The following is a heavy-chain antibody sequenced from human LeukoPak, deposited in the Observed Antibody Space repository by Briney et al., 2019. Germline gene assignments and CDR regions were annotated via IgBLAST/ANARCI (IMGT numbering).Heavy chain of an antibody. CDR1: GFTFSDYY. CDR2: ISNSGTTI. V-gene: IGHV3-11*01. D-gene: IGHD3-10*01. Sequence: GGSLRLSCAASGFTFSDYYMSWIRQAPGKGLEWVSYISNSGTTIYYADSVKGRFTISRDNAKNSLYLQMNSLRAEDTAMYYCARALAGFLLDPWGQGTLVTVSS. CDR3: ARALAGFLLDP. J-gene: IGHJ5*02.